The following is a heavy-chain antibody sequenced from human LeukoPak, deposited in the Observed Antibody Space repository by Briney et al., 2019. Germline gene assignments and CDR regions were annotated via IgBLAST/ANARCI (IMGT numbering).Heavy chain of an antibody. Sequence: ASVKVSCKASGYTFTSYYMHWVRLAPGQGLEWMGIINPSGGSTSYAQKFQGRVTMTRDTSTSTVYMELSSLRSEDTAVYYCARDGGGYTTLWGYWFDPWGQGTLVTVSS. V-gene: IGHV1-46*01. CDR2: INPSGGST. CDR1: GYTFTSYY. J-gene: IGHJ5*02. D-gene: IGHD2-21*01. CDR3: ARDGGGYTTLWGYWFDP.